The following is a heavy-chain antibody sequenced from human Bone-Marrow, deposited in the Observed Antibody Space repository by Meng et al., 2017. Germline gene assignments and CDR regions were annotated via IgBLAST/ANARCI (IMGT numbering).Heavy chain of an antibody. CDR3: AREGQQWLDNFDY. J-gene: IGHJ4*02. CDR1: GFTFSSYG. Sequence: QVQGLQSGGGVVQPGRSLRLSCAASGFTFSSYGMHWVRQAPGKGLEWVAVIWYDGSNKYYADSVKGRFTISRDNSKNTLYLQMNSLRAEDTAVYYCAREGQQWLDNFDYWGQGTLVTVSS. CDR2: IWYDGSNK. D-gene: IGHD6-19*01. V-gene: IGHV3-33*01.